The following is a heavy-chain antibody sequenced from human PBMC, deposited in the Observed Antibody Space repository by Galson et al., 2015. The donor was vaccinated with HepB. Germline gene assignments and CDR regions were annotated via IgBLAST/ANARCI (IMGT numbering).Heavy chain of an antibody. CDR3: PRAGGMGVLWSRNLYMDV. CDR2: INPNSGGT. V-gene: IGHV1-2*06. Sequence: SVKVSCKASGYTFTGYYMHWVRQAPGQGLEWMGRINPNSGGTNYAKKFQGRVTMTRDTSISTAYMELSRLRSDDTAVYYCPRAGGMGVLWSRNLYMDVWGKGTTVTVSS. CDR1: GYTFTGYY. D-gene: IGHD3-16*01. J-gene: IGHJ6*03.